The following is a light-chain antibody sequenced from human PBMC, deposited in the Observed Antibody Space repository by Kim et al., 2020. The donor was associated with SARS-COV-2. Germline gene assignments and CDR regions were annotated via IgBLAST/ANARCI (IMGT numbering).Light chain of an antibody. CDR3: QAWDSSSWV. CDR2: QDS. J-gene: IGLJ2*01. V-gene: IGLV3-1*01. CDR1: KLGDKY. Sequence: SGPPGQTARITCSGDKLGDKYACWYQQKPGQSPVLVIYQDSKRPSGIPERFSGSNSGNTATLTISGTQAMDEADYYCQAWDSSSWVFGGGTQLTVL.